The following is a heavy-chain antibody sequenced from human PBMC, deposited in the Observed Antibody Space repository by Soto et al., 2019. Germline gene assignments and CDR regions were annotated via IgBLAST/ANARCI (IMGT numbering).Heavy chain of an antibody. J-gene: IGHJ6*02. CDR3: ARISSTSWVDV. V-gene: IGHV3-30-3*01. D-gene: IGHD2-2*01. CDR1: GFTFSSYA. CDR2: ISYDGSNK. Sequence: PGGSLRLSCAASGFTFSSYAMRWVRQAPGKGLEWVAVISYDGSNKYYADSVKGRFTISRDNSKNTLYLQMNSLRAEDTAVYYCARISSTSWVDVWGQGTTVTVSS.